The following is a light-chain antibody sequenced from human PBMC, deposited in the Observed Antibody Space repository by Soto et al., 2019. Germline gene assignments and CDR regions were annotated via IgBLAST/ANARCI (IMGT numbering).Light chain of an antibody. CDR3: QQYGSSPPYT. Sequence: DIQMTQSPSTLSASVGDRVTITCRASQSISSWLAWYQQKPGKAPKLLIYKASSLESGVPSRFSGSGSGTEFTLTISSLQPEDFAVYYCQQYGSSPPYTFGQGTKLEIK. CDR1: QSISSW. J-gene: IGKJ2*01. CDR2: KAS. V-gene: IGKV1-5*03.